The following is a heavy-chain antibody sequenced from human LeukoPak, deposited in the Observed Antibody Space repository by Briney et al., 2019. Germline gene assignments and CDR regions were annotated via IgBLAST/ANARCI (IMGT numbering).Heavy chain of an antibody. J-gene: IGHJ5*02. CDR2: ISWNSGSI. D-gene: IGHD6-13*01. CDR1: GFTCDDYA. Sequence: PGGSLRLSWAASGFTCDDYAMHWVRQAPGKGLEWVSGISWNSGSIGYADSVKGRFTISRDNAKNSLYLQMNSLRAEDTALYYCAKMAAAAVWFDPWGQGTLVTVSS. CDR3: AKMAAAAVWFDP. V-gene: IGHV3-9*01.